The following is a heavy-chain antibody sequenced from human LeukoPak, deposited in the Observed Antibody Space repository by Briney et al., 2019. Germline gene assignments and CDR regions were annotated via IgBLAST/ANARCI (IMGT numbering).Heavy chain of an antibody. J-gene: IGHJ4*02. V-gene: IGHV3-15*01. D-gene: IGHD2-21*02. CDR2: VKSKAVGETT. CDR3: ATCSGDCYFNF. CDR1: GFTFSNAW. Sequence: GGSLRLSCAASGFTFSNAWMNWVRQAPGKGLEWVARVKSKAVGETTSYAAPVKGRFSILRDDSRDMVYLQMNSLEAEDTAVYYCATCSGDCYFNFWGQGTLVIVSS.